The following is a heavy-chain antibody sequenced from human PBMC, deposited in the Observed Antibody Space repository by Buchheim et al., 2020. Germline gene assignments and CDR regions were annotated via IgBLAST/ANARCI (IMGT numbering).Heavy chain of an antibody. J-gene: IGHJ4*02. CDR1: GFSFSSYA. D-gene: IGHD2-15*01. CDR3: VKGTLPYCSGGICYPLDY. Sequence: EVQLLDSGGGLVQPGGSLRLSSATSGFSFSSYAVSWVRQAPGKRLEWVSSISASGDSTYHADSVKGRFTLSRDTSTNTVFLQMNSLRAEGTAVYYCVKGTLPYCSGGICYPLDYWGQGTL. CDR2: ISASGDST. V-gene: IGHV3-23*01.